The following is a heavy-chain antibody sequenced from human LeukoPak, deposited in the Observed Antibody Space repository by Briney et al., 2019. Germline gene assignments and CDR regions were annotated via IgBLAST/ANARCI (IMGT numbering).Heavy chain of an antibody. V-gene: IGHV3-7*03. CDR3: AKDSRGGGATTFFDY. D-gene: IGHD1-26*01. CDR1: GFTFSSYW. Sequence: GGSLRLSCAASGFTFSSYWMNWARQAPGKGLERVASINHNGNVNYYADSVKGRFTISRDNAKNSLYLQMNSLRAEDTALYYCAKDSRGGGATTFFDYWGQGTLVTVSS. J-gene: IGHJ4*02. CDR2: INHNGNVN.